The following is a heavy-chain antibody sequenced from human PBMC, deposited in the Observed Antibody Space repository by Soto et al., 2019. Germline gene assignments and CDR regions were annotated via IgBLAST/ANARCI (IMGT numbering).Heavy chain of an antibody. J-gene: IGHJ6*02. V-gene: IGHV1-69*13. D-gene: IGHD3-3*01. Sequence: SVKVSCKASGRTFSSYASSWVRQAPGQGLEWMGGIIPIFGTANYAQKFQGRVTITADESTSTAYMELSSLRSEEKAVYYCASDDPTIFGVVPTHSYYVMDVCGQGATVTV. CDR1: GRTFSSYA. CDR2: IIPIFGTA. CDR3: ASDDPTIFGVVPTHSYYVMDV.